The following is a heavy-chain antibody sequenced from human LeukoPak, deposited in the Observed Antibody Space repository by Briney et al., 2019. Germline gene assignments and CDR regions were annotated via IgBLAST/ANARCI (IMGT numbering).Heavy chain of an antibody. D-gene: IGHD3-22*01. J-gene: IGHJ3*02. V-gene: IGHV3-23*01. Sequence: GGSLRLSCAASGFTFSSYAMTWVRQAPGKGLEWISAISGSAYSTSYADSVKGRFTISRDNSKNTLYLQMNSLRAEDTAVYYCARNSSGFKLGDVFDIWGQGTMVTVSS. CDR1: GFTFSSYA. CDR2: ISGSAYST. CDR3: ARNSSGFKLGDVFDI.